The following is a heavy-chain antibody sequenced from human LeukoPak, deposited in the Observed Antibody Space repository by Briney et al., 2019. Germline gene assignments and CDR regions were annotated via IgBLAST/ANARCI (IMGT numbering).Heavy chain of an antibody. D-gene: IGHD1-26*01. Sequence: PGGSLRLSCAASGFTFSSYGMHWVRQAPGKGLEWVAFIRYDGSNKYYADSVKGRFTISRDNSKNTLYLQMNSLRAEDTAVYYCAKGSKWELLPGVFDYWGQGTLVTVSS. CDR3: AKGSKWELLPGVFDY. J-gene: IGHJ4*02. V-gene: IGHV3-30*02. CDR1: GFTFSSYG. CDR2: IRYDGSNK.